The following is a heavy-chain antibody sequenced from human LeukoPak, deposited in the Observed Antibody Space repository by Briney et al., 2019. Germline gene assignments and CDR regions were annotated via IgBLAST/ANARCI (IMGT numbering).Heavy chain of an antibody. Sequence: ASVKVSCKASGGTFSSYAISWVRQAPGQGLEWMGGIIPIFGTANYAQKFQGRVTITADESTSTAYMELSSLRSEDTAVYYCARKLGNTYYYGMDVWGQGTTVTVPS. V-gene: IGHV1-69*13. CDR1: GGTFSSYA. CDR2: IIPIFGTA. J-gene: IGHJ6*02. CDR3: ARKLGNTYYYGMDV. D-gene: IGHD7-27*01.